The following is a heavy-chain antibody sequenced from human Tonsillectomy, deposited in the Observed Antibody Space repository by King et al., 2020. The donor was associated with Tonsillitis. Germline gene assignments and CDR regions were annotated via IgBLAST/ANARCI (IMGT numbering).Heavy chain of an antibody. Sequence: VQLQESGPGLVKPSQTLSLTCTVSGGSISRGGFYWSWILQHPGKGLEWIVYIYYSGSTYYNPSLKIRVTISVDTSKNQFSLKLSSVTSADTAVYYCARSYGSGTYYMDYWGQGTLVTVSS. CDR1: GGSISRGGFY. J-gene: IGHJ4*02. CDR2: IYYSGST. CDR3: ARSYGSGTYYMDY. D-gene: IGHD3-10*01. V-gene: IGHV4-31*03.